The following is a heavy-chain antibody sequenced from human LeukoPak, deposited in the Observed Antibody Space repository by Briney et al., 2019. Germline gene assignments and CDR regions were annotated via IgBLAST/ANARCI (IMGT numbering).Heavy chain of an antibody. CDR1: GFTFSDYY. D-gene: IGHD6-19*01. J-gene: IGHJ5*02. CDR3: TKDQQLLNVHEA. CDR2: LSPNGYST. Sequence: GGSLRLSCAASGFTFSDYYMSWVRQAPGKGLEWVSSLSPNGYSTYYADSVKGRFSISRDNSQNTLYLQMHSLIAEDTALYYCTKDQQLLNVHEAWGQGTLVSVSS. V-gene: IGHV3-23*01.